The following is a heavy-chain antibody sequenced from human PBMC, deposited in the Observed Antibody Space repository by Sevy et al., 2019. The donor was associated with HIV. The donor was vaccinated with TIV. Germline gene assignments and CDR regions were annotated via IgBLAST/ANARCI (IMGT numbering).Heavy chain of an antibody. D-gene: IGHD2-8*01. CDR2: ISYDGSNK. CDR1: GFTFINHA. CDR3: ARELKSVYANYYCYDMDY. Sequence: GGSLRLSCAASGFTFINHAMHWVRQAPGKGLEWVTVISYDGSNKYYADSVKGRFTISRDTSKSTVYLQMDSLRAEDTARYDCARELKSVYANYYCYDMDYWGQGTMVTVSS. V-gene: IGHV3-30*04. J-gene: IGHJ6*02.